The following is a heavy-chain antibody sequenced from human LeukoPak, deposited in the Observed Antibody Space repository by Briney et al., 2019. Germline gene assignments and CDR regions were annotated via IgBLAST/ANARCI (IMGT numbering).Heavy chain of an antibody. J-gene: IGHJ5*02. Sequence: AASVKVSCKASGGTFSSYAISWVRQAPGQGLEWMGGIIPIFGTANYAQKFQGRVTITADESTSTAYMELSSLRSEDTAVYYCASTTVSRGWWFDPWGQGTLVTVSS. D-gene: IGHD4-11*01. V-gene: IGHV1-69*13. CDR1: GGTFSSYA. CDR3: ASTTVSRGWWFDP. CDR2: IIPIFGTA.